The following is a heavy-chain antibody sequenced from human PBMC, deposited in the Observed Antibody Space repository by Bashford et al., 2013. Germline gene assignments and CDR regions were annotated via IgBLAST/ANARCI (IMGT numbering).Heavy chain of an antibody. D-gene: IGHD6-13*01. CDR3: AKYVATTAAGAGFRNFDY. J-gene: IGHJ4*02. CDR2: ISSTGGST. Sequence: VRQAPGKGLEWVSTISSTGGSTYYADSVKGRFTISRDNSRNTLYLQVRPLRAEDTAVYYCAKYVATTAAGAGFRNFDYWGQGTLVTVSS. V-gene: IGHV3-23*01.